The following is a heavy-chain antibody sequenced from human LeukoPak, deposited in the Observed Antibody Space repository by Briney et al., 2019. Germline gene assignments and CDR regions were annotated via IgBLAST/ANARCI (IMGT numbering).Heavy chain of an antibody. Sequence: ASVKVSCKASGYTFTGYYMHWVRQAPGQGLEWMGWINPNSGGTNYAQKFQGRVTMTRDTSIGTAYMELSRLRSDDTAVYYCARARGVVVTADPAMDYWGQGTLVTVSS. CDR1: GYTFTGYY. J-gene: IGHJ4*02. D-gene: IGHD2-21*02. CDR3: ARARGVVVTADPAMDY. CDR2: INPNSGGT. V-gene: IGHV1-2*02.